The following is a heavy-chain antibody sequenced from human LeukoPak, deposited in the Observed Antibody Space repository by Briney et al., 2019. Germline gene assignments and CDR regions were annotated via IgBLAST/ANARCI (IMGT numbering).Heavy chain of an antibody. CDR2: ISSSGSTI. CDR1: GFTFSDYY. Sequence: GGSLRLSRAASGFTFSDYYMSWIRQAPGKGLEWVSYISSSGSTIYYADSVKGRFTISRDNAKNSLYLQMNSLRAEDTAVYYCARERVVTTVTTRPNWFDPWGQGTLVTVSS. CDR3: ARERVVTTVTTRPNWFDP. J-gene: IGHJ5*02. D-gene: IGHD4-11*01. V-gene: IGHV3-11*01.